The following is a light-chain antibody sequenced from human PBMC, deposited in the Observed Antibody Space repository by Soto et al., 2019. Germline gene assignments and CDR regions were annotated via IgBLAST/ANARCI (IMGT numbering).Light chain of an antibody. CDR3: QQYASSPRT. Sequence: EIVLTQSPGTLSLSPGDRATLSCRASQSVSGSYLAWYQQKPGQAPRLVIYDASSRATGIPDRFSGSGSGADFTLTISRLEPEDFAVYYCQQYASSPRTFGQGTKVDI. V-gene: IGKV3-20*01. J-gene: IGKJ1*01. CDR2: DAS. CDR1: QSVSGSY.